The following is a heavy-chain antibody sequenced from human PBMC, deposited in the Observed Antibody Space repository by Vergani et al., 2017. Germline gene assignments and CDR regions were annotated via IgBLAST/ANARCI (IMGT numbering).Heavy chain of an antibody. CDR1: GFTFSSYD. V-gene: IGHV3-13*01. Sequence: EVQLVETGGGLIQPGGSLRLSCAASGFTFSSYDMHWVRQATGKGLEWVSAIGTAGDTYYPGSVKGRFTISRENAKNSLYLQMNSLRAGDTAVYYCARVRGYGSGSYRMSYYYGMDVWGQGTTVTVSS. D-gene: IGHD3-10*01. J-gene: IGHJ6*02. CDR2: IGTAGDT. CDR3: ARVRGYGSGSYRMSYYYGMDV.